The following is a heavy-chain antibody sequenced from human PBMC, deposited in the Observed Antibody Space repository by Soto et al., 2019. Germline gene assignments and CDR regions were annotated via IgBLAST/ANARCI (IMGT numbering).Heavy chain of an antibody. Sequence: LEQSGAEAKKPGTSVKVSCKASGYTFSTSTISWVRQAPGQGLEWLGWIKAYSGNTNYAPKLQGRVTMTTDTSTSTAYLELRSLTNDDTAMYYCAIANYGDDDYWGQGTLVTVSS. CDR1: GYTFSTST. V-gene: IGHV1-18*04. J-gene: IGHJ4*02. D-gene: IGHD4-17*01. CDR2: IKAYSGNT. CDR3: AIANYGDDDY.